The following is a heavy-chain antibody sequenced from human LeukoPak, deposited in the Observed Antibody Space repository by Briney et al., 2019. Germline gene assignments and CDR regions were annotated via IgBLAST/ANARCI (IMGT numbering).Heavy chain of an antibody. J-gene: IGHJ4*02. Sequence: GGSLRLSCAASGFTFSSYSLNWVRQAPGKGLEWVSYISSSSSTIYYADSVKGRFTISRDNAKNSLYLQMNSLRDEDTAVYYCAREIPEYYYDSSGYLDYWGQGTLVTVSS. CDR3: AREIPEYYYDSSGYLDY. V-gene: IGHV3-48*02. D-gene: IGHD3-22*01. CDR1: GFTFSSYS. CDR2: ISSSSSTI.